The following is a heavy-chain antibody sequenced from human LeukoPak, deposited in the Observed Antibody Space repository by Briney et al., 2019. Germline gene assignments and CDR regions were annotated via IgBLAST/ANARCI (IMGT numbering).Heavy chain of an antibody. CDR3: ARDYKYAFDN. CDR2: IGIDSGNT. D-gene: IGHD5-24*01. Sequence: SGGSLRLSCAASGFTFSDYSMNWVRQAPGKGLEWILYIGIDSGNTNYADSVKGRFTISGDKAKNSLYLQMNSLRVEDTAVYYCARDYKYAFDNWGQGTLVTVSS. CDR1: GFTFSDYS. J-gene: IGHJ4*02. V-gene: IGHV3-48*01.